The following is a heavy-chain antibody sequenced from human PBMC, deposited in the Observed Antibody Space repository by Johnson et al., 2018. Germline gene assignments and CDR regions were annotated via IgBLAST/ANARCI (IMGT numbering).Heavy chain of an antibody. CDR3: ARDLRDYGNGMDV. J-gene: IGHJ6*02. CDR2: ISSSGSTI. Sequence: VQLVESGGGLVQPGGSLRLSCAASGFTFSSYSMNWVRQAPGKGLEWVSYISSSGSTIYYADSVKGRFTISRDNSKNTLYLQMNSLRAEDTAVYYCARDLRDYGNGMDVWGQGTTVTVSS. D-gene: IGHD4-17*01. V-gene: IGHV3-48*01. CDR1: GFTFSSYS.